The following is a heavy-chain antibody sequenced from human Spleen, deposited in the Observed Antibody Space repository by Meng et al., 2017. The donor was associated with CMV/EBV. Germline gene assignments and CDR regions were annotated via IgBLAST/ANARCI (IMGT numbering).Heavy chain of an antibody. CDR3: AKGIVVVPAAIPDDAFDI. D-gene: IGHD2-2*02. V-gene: IGHV3-23*01. CDR2: ISGSGGST. J-gene: IGHJ3*02. CDR1: GFTFSNYA. Sequence: GESLKISCAASGFTFSNYAMSWVRQAPGKGLEWVSAISGSGGSTYYADSVKGRFTISRDNSKNTLYLQMNSLRAEDTAVYYCAKGIVVVPAAIPDDAFDIWGQGTMVTVSS.